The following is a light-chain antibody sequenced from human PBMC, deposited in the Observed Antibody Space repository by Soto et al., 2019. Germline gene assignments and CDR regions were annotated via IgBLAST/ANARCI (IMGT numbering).Light chain of an antibody. V-gene: IGLV2-14*01. Sequence: QSALTQPASVSGSPGQSITISCVGTSSDIGDYNYVSWYQQHPGKVPKVIIYDVSNRPSGVSYRFSATKSGNTASLTISGLQAEEEDDYYCCSYTRSGTLIFGTGTKVTVL. J-gene: IGLJ1*01. CDR3: CSYTRSGTLI. CDR2: DVS. CDR1: SSDIGDYNY.